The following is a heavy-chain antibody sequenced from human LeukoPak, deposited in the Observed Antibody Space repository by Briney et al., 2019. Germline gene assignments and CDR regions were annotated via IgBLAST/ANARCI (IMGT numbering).Heavy chain of an antibody. Sequence: GRSLRLSCAASGFTFSSYGMHWVRQAPGKGLGWVAVISYDGSNKYYADSVKGRFTISRDNSKNTLYLRMNSLRAEDTAVYYCAKGALLWFGELLSPLDYWGQGTLVTVSS. CDR3: AKGALLWFGELLSPLDY. V-gene: IGHV3-30*18. CDR2: ISYDGSNK. D-gene: IGHD3-10*01. CDR1: GFTFSSYG. J-gene: IGHJ4*02.